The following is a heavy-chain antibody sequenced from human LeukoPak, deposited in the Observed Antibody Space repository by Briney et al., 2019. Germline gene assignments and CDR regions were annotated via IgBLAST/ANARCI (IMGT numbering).Heavy chain of an antibody. D-gene: IGHD3-22*01. Sequence: GGSLRLSCAASGFTVSSNYMSWVRQAPGKGLEWVSVIYSGGSTYYADSVKGRFTISRDNSKNTLYLQMNSLRAEDTAVYYCARDIGYYYDSSGYFDYWGQGTLVTVPS. J-gene: IGHJ4*02. CDR3: ARDIGYYYDSSGYFDY. CDR2: IYSGGST. V-gene: IGHV3-53*01. CDR1: GFTVSSNY.